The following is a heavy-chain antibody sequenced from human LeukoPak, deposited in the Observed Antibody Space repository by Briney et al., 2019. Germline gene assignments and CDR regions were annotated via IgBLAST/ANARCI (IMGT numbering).Heavy chain of an antibody. Sequence: PGGSLRLSCAASGFTFSDYYMSWIRQAPGKGLEWVSYISSSGSTIYYADSVKGRFTISRDNAKNSLYLQMNSLRAEDTAVYYCASWRQYQLLSDNWFDPWGQGTLVTVSS. J-gene: IGHJ5*02. CDR1: GFTFSDYY. CDR3: ASWRQYQLLSDNWFDP. D-gene: IGHD2-2*01. CDR2: ISSSGSTI. V-gene: IGHV3-11*01.